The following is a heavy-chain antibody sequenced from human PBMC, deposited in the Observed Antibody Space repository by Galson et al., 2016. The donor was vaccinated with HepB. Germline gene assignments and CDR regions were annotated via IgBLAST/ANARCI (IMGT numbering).Heavy chain of an antibody. D-gene: IGHD1-26*01. CDR1: GFTFSNYD. CDR2: IGSVGDT. Sequence: SLRLSCAASGFTFSNYDMHWVRQATGEGLGWVATIGSVGDTYYIAPVKGRFTISRENAKNSLYLQMNSLRAGDTAVYYCARGAVGATTWFDYWGQGTLVTVSS. V-gene: IGHV3-13*01. J-gene: IGHJ4*02. CDR3: ARGAVGATTWFDY.